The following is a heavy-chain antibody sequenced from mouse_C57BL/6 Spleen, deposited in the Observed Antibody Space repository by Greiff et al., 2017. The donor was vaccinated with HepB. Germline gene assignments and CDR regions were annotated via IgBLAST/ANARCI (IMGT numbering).Heavy chain of an antibody. J-gene: IGHJ4*01. V-gene: IGHV5-6*01. CDR2: ISSGGSYT. D-gene: IGHD5-5*01. CDR3: ARQETTDAMDY. CDR1: GFTFSSYG. Sequence: EVKLMESGGDLVKPGGSLKLSCAASGFTFSSYGMSWVRQTPDKRLEWVATISSGGSYTYYPDSVKGRFTISRDNAKNTLYLQMSSLKSEDTAMYYCARQETTDAMDYWGQGTSVTVSS.